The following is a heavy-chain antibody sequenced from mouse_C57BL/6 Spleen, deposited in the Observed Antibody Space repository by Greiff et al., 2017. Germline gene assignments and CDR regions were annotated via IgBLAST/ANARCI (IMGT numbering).Heavy chain of an antibody. CDR2: IYPGDGDT. Sequence: QVQLKQSGPELVKPGASVKISCKASGYAFSSSWMNWVKQRPGKGLEWIGRIYPGDGDTNYNGKFKGKATLTADKSSSTAYMQLSSLTSEDSAVYFCAREEMPPYYFDYWGQGTTLTVSS. J-gene: IGHJ2*01. CDR1: GYAFSSSW. CDR3: AREEMPPYYFDY. V-gene: IGHV1-82*01.